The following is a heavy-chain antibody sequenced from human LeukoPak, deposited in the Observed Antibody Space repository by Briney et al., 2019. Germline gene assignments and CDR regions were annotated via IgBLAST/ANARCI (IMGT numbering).Heavy chain of an antibody. Sequence: PGGSLRLSCAASGFTFSSYEMNWVRQAPGKGLEWVSVIYSGGSTYYADSVKGRFTISRDNSKNTLYLQMNSLRAGDTAVYYCARDKAASPNNWFDPWGQGTLVTVSS. CDR3: ARDKAASPNNWFDP. V-gene: IGHV3-66*01. D-gene: IGHD6-25*01. J-gene: IGHJ5*02. CDR2: IYSGGST. CDR1: GFTFSSYE.